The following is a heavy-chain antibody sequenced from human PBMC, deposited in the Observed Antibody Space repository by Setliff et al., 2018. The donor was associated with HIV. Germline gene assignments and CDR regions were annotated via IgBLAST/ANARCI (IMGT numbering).Heavy chain of an antibody. V-gene: IGHV4-59*01. D-gene: IGHD5-12*01. CDR3: ARGDGYRGNDAYYDSGMDV. CDR2: IYNSGYT. CDR1: GAPISSYY. J-gene: IGHJ6*02. Sequence: PSETLSLTCKVSGAPISSYYWNWIRQPPGKGLEWIGYIYNSGYTNYKPSLKSRVTISLDTSKNQFSLNLRSVTAADTAVYYYARGDGYRGNDAYYDSGMDVWGQGITVTVSS.